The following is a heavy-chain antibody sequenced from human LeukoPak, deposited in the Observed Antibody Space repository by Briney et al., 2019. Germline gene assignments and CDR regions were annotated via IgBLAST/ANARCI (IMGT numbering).Heavy chain of an antibody. CDR2: INQDGSEK. J-gene: IGHJ6*04. Sequence: GGSLRLSCAASGFTFTTYWMGWVRQAPGKGLEWVANINQDGSEKYYVDSVKGRFTISRDNAKNSLYLQMNSLRAEDTAVYYCARGAPPDVWGKGTTVTVSS. CDR3: ARGAPPDV. V-gene: IGHV3-7*01. CDR1: GFTFTTYW.